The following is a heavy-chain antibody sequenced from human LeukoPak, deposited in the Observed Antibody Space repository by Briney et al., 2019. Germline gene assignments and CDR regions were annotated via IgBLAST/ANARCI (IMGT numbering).Heavy chain of an antibody. J-gene: IGHJ4*02. CDR1: QFTFMKYA. V-gene: IGHV3-23*01. CDR2: ITGSGLDT. CDR3: AKSLAPGTGIFDK. Sequence: GGSLRLSCATSQFTFMKYAMTWVGQAPGGGLEWVSSITGSGLDTYYAGSVKGRFIISRENSESTVYLQMNSLTAEDTAIYYCAKSLAPGTGIFDKWGLGTLVTVSS. D-gene: IGHD6-13*01.